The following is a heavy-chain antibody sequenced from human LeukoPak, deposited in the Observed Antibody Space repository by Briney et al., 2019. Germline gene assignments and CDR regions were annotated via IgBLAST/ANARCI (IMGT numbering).Heavy chain of an antibody. J-gene: IGHJ4*02. D-gene: IGHD3-10*01. V-gene: IGHV4-39*07. CDR3: ARSHGGY. CDR1: GDSISSSSYY. CDR2: IYYSGST. Sequence: SETLSLTCTVSGDSISSSSYYWVWIRQPPGKGLEWIGKIYYSGSTDYNPSLKSRVTISVDTSKNQFSLKLSSVTAADTAVYYCARSHGGYWGQGTLVTVSS.